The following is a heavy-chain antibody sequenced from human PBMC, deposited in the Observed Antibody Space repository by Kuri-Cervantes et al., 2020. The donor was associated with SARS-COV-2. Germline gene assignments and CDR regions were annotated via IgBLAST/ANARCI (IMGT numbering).Heavy chain of an antibody. CDR3: ARDYYDSSGYLGGDAFDI. Sequence: GESLKISCAASGFTFRSYSMIWVRQAPGKGLEWVANIKQDGSEKYYVDSVKGRFTISRDNAKNSLYLQMNSLRAEDTAVYYCARDYYDSSGYLGGDAFDIWRQGTMVTVSS. CDR2: IKQDGSEK. V-gene: IGHV3-7*01. D-gene: IGHD3-22*01. CDR1: GFTFRSYS. J-gene: IGHJ3*02.